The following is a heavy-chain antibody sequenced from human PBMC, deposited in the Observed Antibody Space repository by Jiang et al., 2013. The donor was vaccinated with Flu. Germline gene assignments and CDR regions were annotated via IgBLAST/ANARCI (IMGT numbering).Heavy chain of an antibody. Sequence: KGLVWVSQTNPDGSRTGLADSVKGRFTISRDNAQNTLDLQMNSLRVEDTAVYHCVRGSNDWSGVDYWGQGTLVHRLL. J-gene: IGHJ4*02. CDR2: TNPDGSRT. V-gene: IGHV3-74*01. CDR3: VRGSNDWSGVDY. D-gene: IGHD3-9*01.